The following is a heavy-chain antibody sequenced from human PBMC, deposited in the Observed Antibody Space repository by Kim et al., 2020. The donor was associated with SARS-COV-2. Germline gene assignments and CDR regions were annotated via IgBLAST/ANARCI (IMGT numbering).Heavy chain of an antibody. V-gene: IGHV1-24*01. CDR2: FDPEEDAT. J-gene: IGHJ1*01. CDR1: GYTLTAIL. CDR3: VALPFLGPTAQL. Sequence: ASVKVSCNVSGYTLTAILMHWVRQAPGKGLEWLGGFDPEEDATIFAQKFQDRVTLTEDRSTDTAYMELSSLTSDDTAISYCVALPFLGPTAQLWGQDTLVTISS.